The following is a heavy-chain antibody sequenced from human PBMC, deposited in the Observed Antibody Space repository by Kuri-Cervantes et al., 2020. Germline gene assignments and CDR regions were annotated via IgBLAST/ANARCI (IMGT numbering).Heavy chain of an antibody. J-gene: IGHJ5*02. CDR3: ARVFRSDPRGSFDP. V-gene: IGHV1-3*01. CDR1: GFTFTSSA. CDR2: INAGNGNT. D-gene: IGHD2-15*01. Sequence: ASVKVSCKASGFTFTSSAVHWVRQAPGQRLEWMGWINAGNGNTKYSQKFQGRVTITRDTSASTAYMELSSLRSEDTAVYYCARVFRSDPRGSFDPWGQGTLVTVSS.